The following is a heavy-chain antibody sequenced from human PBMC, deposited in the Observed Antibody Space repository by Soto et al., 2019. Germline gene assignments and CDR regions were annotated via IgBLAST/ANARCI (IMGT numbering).Heavy chain of an antibody. CDR2: IYPGDSDT. CDR1: GYSFTSYW. D-gene: IGHD2-8*01. CDR3: AIPTNRGKHYYSMDV. V-gene: IGHV5-51*01. J-gene: IGHJ6*02. Sequence: PGESLKICCKGSGYSFTSYWIGWVRQMPGKGLECMGIIYPGDSDTRYSPSFQGQVTISADKSISTAYLQWSSLKASDTVMYYCAIPTNRGKHYYSMDVWGQGTTVTVSS.